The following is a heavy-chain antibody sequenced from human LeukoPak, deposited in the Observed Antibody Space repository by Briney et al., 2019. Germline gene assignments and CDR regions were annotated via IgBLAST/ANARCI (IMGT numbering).Heavy chain of an antibody. J-gene: IGHJ5*02. Sequence: ASVKVSCKTSGYSFTDYYMHWVRQAPGQGLEWMGWISPNSGGTSSAQKFQGRVTMTRDTSISTVYMEVSWLTSDDTAIYYCARADRLHGGPYLIGPWGQGTLVTVSS. CDR3: ARADRLHGGPYLIGP. CDR1: GYSFTDYY. CDR2: ISPNSGGT. V-gene: IGHV1-2*02. D-gene: IGHD2-21*01.